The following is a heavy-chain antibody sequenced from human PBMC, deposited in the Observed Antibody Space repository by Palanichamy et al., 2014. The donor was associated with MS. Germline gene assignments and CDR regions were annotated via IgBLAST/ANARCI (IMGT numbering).Heavy chain of an antibody. CDR1: GGSFSGYY. J-gene: IGHJ4*02. D-gene: IGHD3-22*01. CDR2: INHSGST. CDR3: ARAAYYDSSGYITYYFDY. Sequence: QVQLQQWGAGLLKPSETLSLTCAVYGGSFSGYYWSWIRQPPGKGLEWIGEINHSGSTNYNPSLKSRVTISVDTSKNQFSLKLSSVTAADTAVYYCARAAYYDSSGYITYYFDYWGQGTLVTVSS. V-gene: IGHV4-34*01.